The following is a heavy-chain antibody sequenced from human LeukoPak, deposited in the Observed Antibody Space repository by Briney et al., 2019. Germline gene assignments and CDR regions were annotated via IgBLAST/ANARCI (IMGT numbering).Heavy chain of an antibody. J-gene: IGHJ4*02. CDR3: ARVDTLTGTSFDY. V-gene: IGHV4-59*01. Sequence: SETLSLTCTVSGGSISSYYWSLIRQPPGKGLEWIGYIYYSGSTNYNPSLKSRVTISVDTSKNQFSLKLSSVTAADTAVYYCARVDTLTGTSFDYWGQGTLVTVSS. D-gene: IGHD1-20*01. CDR1: GGSISSYY. CDR2: IYYSGST.